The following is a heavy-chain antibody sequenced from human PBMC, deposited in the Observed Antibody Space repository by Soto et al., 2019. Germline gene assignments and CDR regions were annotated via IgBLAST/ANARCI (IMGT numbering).Heavy chain of an antibody. Sequence: SETLSLTCTVSGGSISSGGYYWSWIRQHPGKGLEWIGYIYYSGSTYYNPPLKSRVTISVDTSKNQFSLKLSSVTAADTAVYYCARDDYGGNSDWFDPWGQGTLVTVSS. D-gene: IGHD4-17*01. CDR3: ARDDYGGNSDWFDP. V-gene: IGHV4-31*03. CDR1: GGSISSGGYY. CDR2: IYYSGST. J-gene: IGHJ5*02.